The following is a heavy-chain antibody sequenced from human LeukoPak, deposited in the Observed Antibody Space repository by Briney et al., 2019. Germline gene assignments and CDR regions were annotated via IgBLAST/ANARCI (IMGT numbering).Heavy chain of an antibody. V-gene: IGHV4-59*12. CDR3: ARAVHCSGGSCYFDY. J-gene: IGHJ4*02. Sequence: SETLSLTCTVSGGSISSYYWSWIRQPPGKGLEWIGHIYYSGNTNYNPSLTSRVTMSVDTSKNQFSPKLRSVTAADTAVYYCARAVHCSGGSCYFDYWGQGTLVTVSS. CDR1: GGSISSYY. D-gene: IGHD2-15*01. CDR2: IYYSGNT.